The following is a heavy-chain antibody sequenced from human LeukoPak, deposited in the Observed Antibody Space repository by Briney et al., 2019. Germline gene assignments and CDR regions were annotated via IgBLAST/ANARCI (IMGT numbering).Heavy chain of an antibody. Sequence: GASVKVSCKASGYTFTGHYMHWVRQAPGQGLQWMGWINPNSGGTNYAQKFQGRVTMTRDTSISTAYMELSRLRSDDTAVYYCARGTTVTTLPYYYYFMDVWGKGTTVTVSS. V-gene: IGHV1-2*02. D-gene: IGHD4-17*01. J-gene: IGHJ6*03. CDR2: INPNSGGT. CDR3: ARGTTVTTLPYYYYFMDV. CDR1: GYTFTGHY.